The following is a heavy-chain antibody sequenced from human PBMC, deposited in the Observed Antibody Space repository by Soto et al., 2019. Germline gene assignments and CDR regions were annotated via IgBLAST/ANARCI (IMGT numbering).Heavy chain of an antibody. CDR1: GYTFTDYD. Sequence: QVQLVQSGAEVKKPGASVRVSCKASGYTFTDYDINWVRQATGQGLEWMGWMNPSSGYTGYAQKFQGRVTMTWDTSISTAYMELSSLTSADTAVYYCARFVRHQLPTIDYWGQGALVTASS. CDR2: MNPSSGYT. J-gene: IGHJ4*02. CDR3: ARFVRHQLPTIDY. V-gene: IGHV1-8*01. D-gene: IGHD1-26*01.